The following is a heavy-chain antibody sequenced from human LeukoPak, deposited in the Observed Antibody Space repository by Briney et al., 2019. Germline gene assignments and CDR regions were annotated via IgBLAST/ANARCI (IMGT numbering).Heavy chain of an antibody. CDR1: GFTVSSNY. Sequence: GGSLRLSCAASGFTVSSNYMSWVRQAPGKGLEWVSVIYSGGSTYYADSVKGRFTISRDNSKNTLYLQMNSLRAEDTAVYYCARDVTTYYYDSGGYYYHDYWGQGTLVTVSS. V-gene: IGHV3-66*02. D-gene: IGHD3-22*01. CDR2: IYSGGST. CDR3: ARDVTTYYYDSGGYYYHDY. J-gene: IGHJ4*02.